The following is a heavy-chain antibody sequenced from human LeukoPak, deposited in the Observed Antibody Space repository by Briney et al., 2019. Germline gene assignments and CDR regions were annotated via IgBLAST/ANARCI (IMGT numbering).Heavy chain of an antibody. J-gene: IGHJ6*03. Sequence: SETLSLTCTVSGDSISSRNYYWGWIRQPPGKGLEWIGSISYSGNTYYNPSLKSRVTISVDTSKNQFSLKLGSVTAADTAFYYCARLPQYYYHYMDVWGKGTTVTISS. CDR3: ARLPQYYYHYMDV. V-gene: IGHV4-39*01. CDR2: ISYSGNT. CDR1: GDSISSRNYY.